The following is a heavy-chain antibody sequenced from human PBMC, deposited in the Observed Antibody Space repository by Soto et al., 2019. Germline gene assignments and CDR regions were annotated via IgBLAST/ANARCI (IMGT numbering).Heavy chain of an antibody. J-gene: IGHJ4*02. CDR3: AKGGPDAFCGGGRCFFES. D-gene: IGHD2-21*01. Sequence: EVQLVDSGGGLVQPGRSLRLSCVASGFTFDDFAMHWVRRVPGKGLEWVSSINWNGKLADYADSVKGRFFISRDNAKNSHYLQMNSLRREDTASYHCAKGGPDAFCGGGRCFFESWGQGTQVTVSS. CDR1: GFTFDDFA. CDR2: INWNGKLA. V-gene: IGHV3-9*01.